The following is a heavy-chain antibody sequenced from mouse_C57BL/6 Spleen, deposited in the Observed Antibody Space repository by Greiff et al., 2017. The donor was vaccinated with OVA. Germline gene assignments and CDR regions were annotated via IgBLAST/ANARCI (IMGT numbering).Heavy chain of an antibody. J-gene: IGHJ2*01. Sequence: EVKLVESGPELVKPGASVKIPCKASGYTFTDYNMDWVKQSHGKSLEWIGDINPNNGGTIYNQKFKGKATLTVDKSSSTAYMELRSLTSEDTAVYYCARLSQIQFDYWGQGTTLTVSS. CDR1: GYTFTDYN. CDR3: ARLSQIQFDY. CDR2: INPNNGGT. V-gene: IGHV1-18*01.